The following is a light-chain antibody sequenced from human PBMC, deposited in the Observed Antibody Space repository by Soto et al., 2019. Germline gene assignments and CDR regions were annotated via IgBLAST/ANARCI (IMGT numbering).Light chain of an antibody. J-gene: IGKJ2*01. Sequence: DIQMTQSPSSLSASVVDRVTITCRASQSISSYLNWYQQKPGKAPKLLIYAAYSLQSGDPSRFSGSGSGTEFTLTISSLQPEDFATYYCQQSYSTLYTFGQGTKLEIK. CDR3: QQSYSTLYT. V-gene: IGKV1-39*01. CDR2: AAY. CDR1: QSISSY.